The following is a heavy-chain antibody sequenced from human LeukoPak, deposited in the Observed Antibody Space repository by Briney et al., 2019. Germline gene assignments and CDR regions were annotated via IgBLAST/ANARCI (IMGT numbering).Heavy chain of an antibody. CDR3: ARALSIAAAAGGY. V-gene: IGHV1-69*06. CDR1: GGTFSSYA. Sequence: ASVKVSCKASGGTFSSYAISWVRQAPGQGLEWMGGIIPIFGTANYAQKFQGRVTITADRSTSTAYMELSSLRSEDTAVYYCARALSIAAAAGGYWGQGTLVTVSS. CDR2: IIPIFGTA. D-gene: IGHD6-13*01. J-gene: IGHJ4*02.